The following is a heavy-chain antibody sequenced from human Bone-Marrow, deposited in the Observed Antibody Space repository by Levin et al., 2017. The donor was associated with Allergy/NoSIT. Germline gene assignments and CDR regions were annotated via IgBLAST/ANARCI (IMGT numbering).Heavy chain of an antibody. V-gene: IGHV3-11*01. J-gene: IGHJ3*02. CDR1: GFTFSDYY. CDR2: ISSSGSTI. Sequence: GGSLRLSCAASGFTFSDYYMSWIRQAPGKGLEWVSYISSSGSTIYYADSVKGRFTISRDNAKNSLYLQMNSLRAEDTAVYYCARDATYYYGSGSYYKNHDAFDIWGQGTMVTVSS. CDR3: ARDATYYYGSGSYYKNHDAFDI. D-gene: IGHD3-10*01.